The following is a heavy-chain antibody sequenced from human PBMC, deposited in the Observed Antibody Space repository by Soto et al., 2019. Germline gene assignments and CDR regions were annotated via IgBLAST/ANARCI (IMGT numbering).Heavy chain of an antibody. CDR2: IYYSGST. J-gene: IGHJ4*02. Sequence: TLSLTCTVSGVSLSSGGYYWSWIRQHPGKGLQWIGNIYYSGSTNYNPSLKSRITISLDTSKNQFSLRLSSVTAADTAVYFCARYRFSDNWSKFDYWGQGTLVTVSS. CDR1: GVSLSSGGYY. V-gene: IGHV4-31*03. D-gene: IGHD1-1*01. CDR3: ARYRFSDNWSKFDY.